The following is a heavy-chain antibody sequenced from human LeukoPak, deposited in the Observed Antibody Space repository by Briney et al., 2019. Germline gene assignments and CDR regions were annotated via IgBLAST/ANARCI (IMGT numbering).Heavy chain of an antibody. D-gene: IGHD6-19*01. Sequence: SVKVSCKASGGTFSSYAISWVRQAPGQGLEWMGGIIPIFGTANYAQKFQGRVTITADESTSTAYMELSSLRSEDTAVYYCARDPPSGWYPFDYWGQGTLVTVSS. V-gene: IGHV1-69*13. J-gene: IGHJ4*02. CDR1: GGTFSSYA. CDR3: ARDPPSGWYPFDY. CDR2: IIPIFGTA.